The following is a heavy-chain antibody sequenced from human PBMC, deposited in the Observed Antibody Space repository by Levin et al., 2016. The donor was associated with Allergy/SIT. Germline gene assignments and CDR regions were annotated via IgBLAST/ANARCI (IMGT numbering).Heavy chain of an antibody. V-gene: IGHV4-4*02. J-gene: IGHJ5*02. CDR2: IYHSGST. Sequence: SETLSLTCAVSGGSISSSNWWSWVRQPPGKGLEWIGEIYHSGSTNYNPSLKSRVTISVDKSKNQFSLKLSSVTAADTAVYYCARAGIAVAGPTNWFDPWGQGTLVTVSS. D-gene: IGHD6-19*01. CDR1: GGSISSSNW. CDR3: ARAGIAVAGPTNWFDP.